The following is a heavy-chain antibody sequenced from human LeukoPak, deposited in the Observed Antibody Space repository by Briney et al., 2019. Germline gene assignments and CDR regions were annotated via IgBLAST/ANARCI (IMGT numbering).Heavy chain of an antibody. J-gene: IGHJ4*02. CDR1: GFTFSSYS. D-gene: IGHD1-26*01. CDR2: ITGDGTNT. V-gene: IGHV3-23*01. Sequence: GGSLRLSCAASGFTFSSYSMSWVRQAPGKGPEWISAITGDGTNTYHADSVKGRFTISRDNSKNTVNLQMHSLRVEDTAVYFCAKGSSPSRPYYFDYWGQGALVTVS. CDR3: AKGSSPSRPYYFDY.